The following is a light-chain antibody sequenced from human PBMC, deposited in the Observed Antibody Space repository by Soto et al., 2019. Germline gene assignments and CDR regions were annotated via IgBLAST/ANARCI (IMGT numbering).Light chain of an antibody. CDR1: QSVSSY. V-gene: IGKV3-11*01. CDR3: QQRSNWPLLT. Sequence: EIVLTLCPATLSLSPGDRATLSCRASQSVSSYLAWYQQKPGQAPRLLIYDASNRATGIPARFSGSGSGTDFTLTISSLEPEDFAVYYCQQRSNWPLLTFGGGTKVDIK. J-gene: IGKJ4*01. CDR2: DAS.